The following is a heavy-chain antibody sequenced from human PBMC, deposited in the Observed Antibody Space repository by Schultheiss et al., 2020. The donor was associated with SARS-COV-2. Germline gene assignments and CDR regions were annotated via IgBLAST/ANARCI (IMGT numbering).Heavy chain of an antibody. V-gene: IGHV3-74*01. J-gene: IGHJ4*02. CDR2: INPDGSST. D-gene: IGHD3-3*01. Sequence: GESLKISCAASGIDISTYWMHWVRQAPGKGLVWVSRINPDGSSTSYADSVKGRFTISRDNSKNTLYLQMNSLRAEDTAVYYCATWRGGHSYLDHWGQGTLVTVSS. CDR3: ATWRGGHSYLDH. CDR1: GIDISTYW.